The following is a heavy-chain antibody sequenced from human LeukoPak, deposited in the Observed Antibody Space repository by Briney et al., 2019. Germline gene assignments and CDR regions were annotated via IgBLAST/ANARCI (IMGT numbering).Heavy chain of an antibody. V-gene: IGHV1-69*05. D-gene: IGHD6-6*01. J-gene: IGHJ6*03. Sequence: RASVKVSCKASGGTFSSYAISWVRQAPGQGLEWMGGIIPIFGTANYAQKFQGRVTITTDESTSTAYMELSGLRSEDTAVYYCAVGYSSSSNYYYYYMDVWGKGTTVTVSS. CDR2: IIPIFGTA. CDR3: AVGYSSSSNYYYYYMDV. CDR1: GGTFSSYA.